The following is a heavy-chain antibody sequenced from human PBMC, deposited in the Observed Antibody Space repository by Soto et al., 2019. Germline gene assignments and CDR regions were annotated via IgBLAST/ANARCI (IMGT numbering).Heavy chain of an antibody. Sequence: GGSLRLSCAASGFTFSSYWMHWARQAPGKGLVWVSRINSDGSSTNYADFVKGRFTISRDNAKNTLYLQMNSLRVEDTAVYYCSRVGGSTWHWGQGTLVTVSS. V-gene: IGHV3-74*01. CDR1: GFTFSSYW. CDR3: SRVGGSTWH. J-gene: IGHJ4*02. CDR2: INSDGSST. D-gene: IGHD1-26*01.